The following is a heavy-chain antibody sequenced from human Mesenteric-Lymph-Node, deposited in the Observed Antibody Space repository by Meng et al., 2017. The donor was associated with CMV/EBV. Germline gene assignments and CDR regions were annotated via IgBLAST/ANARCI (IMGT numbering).Heavy chain of an antibody. CDR1: GFTVSVNY. V-gene: IGHV3-66*02. Sequence: GGSLRLSCAASGFTVSVNYMSWVRQAPGKRLEWVSVIYSGGTTYYADSVKGRFTISRDNSKNTLYLQMNSLRGEDTAVDYCARDFSYGFDYWGQGTLVTVSS. CDR2: IYSGGTT. CDR3: ARDFSYGFDY. J-gene: IGHJ4*02. D-gene: IGHD5-18*01.